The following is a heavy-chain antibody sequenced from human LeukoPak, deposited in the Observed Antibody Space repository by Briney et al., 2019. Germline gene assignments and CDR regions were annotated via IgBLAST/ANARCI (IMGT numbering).Heavy chain of an antibody. CDR1: GFSFSSYW. CDR3: ARGGSGRWPAYYFDY. V-gene: IGHV3-7*05. Sequence: PGGSLRLSCAASGFSFSSYWMSWVRQAPGKGLEWVANINQEGIETYYVDSVKGRFTISRDNAKNSLFLQMNSLRAEGTAVYYCARGGSGRWPAYYFDYWGQGTLVTVSS. D-gene: IGHD6-25*01. CDR2: INQEGIET. J-gene: IGHJ4*02.